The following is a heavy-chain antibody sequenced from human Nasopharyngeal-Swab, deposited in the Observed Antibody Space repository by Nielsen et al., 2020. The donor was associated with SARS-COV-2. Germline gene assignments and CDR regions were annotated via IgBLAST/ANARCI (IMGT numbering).Heavy chain of an antibody. CDR1: GYTFTSYY. V-gene: IGHV1-8*01. J-gene: IGHJ4*02. CDR2: MNPNSGNT. CDR3: ARDRGLAEPSLGDY. Sequence: APVKVSFQASGYTFTSYYINWVRQATGQGLEWMGWMNPNSGNTGYAQKFQGRVTMTRNTSISTAYMELSSLRSEDTAVYYCARDRGLAEPSLGDYWGQGTLVTVSS. D-gene: IGHD3-10*01.